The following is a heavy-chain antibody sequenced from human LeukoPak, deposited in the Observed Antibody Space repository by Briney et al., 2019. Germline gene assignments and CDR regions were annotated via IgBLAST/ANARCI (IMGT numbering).Heavy chain of an antibody. D-gene: IGHD5-18*01. J-gene: IGHJ6*02. V-gene: IGHV3-49*04. CDR2: IRSKAYRGTT. Sequence: PTGGSLRLSCTGSGFTFGDHVMSWVRQAPGKGLEWVGFIRSKAYRGTTEYAASVKGRFTISRDDSASIAYLQMSSLRTEDTAVYYCARGPIQLWIHNAMDVWGQGTTVTVSS. CDR3: ARGPIQLWIHNAMDV. CDR1: GFTFGDHV.